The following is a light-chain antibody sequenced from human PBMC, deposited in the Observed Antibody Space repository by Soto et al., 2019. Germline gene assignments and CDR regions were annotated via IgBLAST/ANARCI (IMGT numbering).Light chain of an antibody. CDR3: SSYAGSSHYV. CDR2: EVS. CDR1: SSDVGGYNY. J-gene: IGLJ1*01. Sequence: QSALTQPPSASGSPGQSVTISCTGTSSDVGGYNYISWYQQHPGKAPKLMIYEVSKRPSGVPDRFSGSKSGNMASLTVSGLQAEDEADYFCSSYAGSSHYVFGTGTKLTVL. V-gene: IGLV2-8*01.